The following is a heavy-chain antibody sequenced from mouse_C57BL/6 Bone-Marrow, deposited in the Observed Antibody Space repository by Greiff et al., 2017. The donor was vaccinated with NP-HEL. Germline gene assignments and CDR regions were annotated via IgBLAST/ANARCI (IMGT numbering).Heavy chain of an antibody. Sequence: DVQLQESGPGLVKPSQSLSLTCSVTGYSITSGYYWNWIRQFPGNKLEWMGYISYDGSNNYNPSLKNRISITRDTSKNQFFLKLNSVTTEDTATYYCARFYGNYPLYFDYWGQGTTLTVSS. D-gene: IGHD2-1*01. J-gene: IGHJ2*01. CDR3: ARFYGNYPLYFDY. CDR1: GYSITSGYY. V-gene: IGHV3-6*01. CDR2: ISYDGSN.